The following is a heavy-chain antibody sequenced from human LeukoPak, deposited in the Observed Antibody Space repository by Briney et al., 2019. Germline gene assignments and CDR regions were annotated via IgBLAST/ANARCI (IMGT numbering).Heavy chain of an antibody. D-gene: IGHD7-27*01. J-gene: IGHJ3*02. CDR1: GYTFTGYY. V-gene: IGHV1-2*02. CDR3: ARDLLTRKNLGNWDSRAFHI. Sequence: GASVKVSCKTSGYTFTGYYIHWVRQAPGQGLEWMGWINPNSGGTNYAQNFQGRVTVTRDTSITTAYMELRWLTSDDTAVYYCARDLLTRKNLGNWDSRAFHIWGQGTMVTVSS. CDR2: INPNSGGT.